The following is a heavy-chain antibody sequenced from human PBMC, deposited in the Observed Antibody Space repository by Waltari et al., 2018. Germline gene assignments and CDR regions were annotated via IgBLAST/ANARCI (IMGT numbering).Heavy chain of an antibody. CDR1: GGSISSGDYY. V-gene: IGHV4-30-4*08. CDR3: ARYGGNSNYYYYGMDV. CDR2: IYYSGST. J-gene: IGHJ6*02. D-gene: IGHD2-21*02. Sequence: QVQLQESGPGLVKPSQTLSLTCTVSGGSISSGDYYWSWIRQPPGKGLEWIGYIYYSGSTYYNPSLQSRVTISVDTSKNQFSLKLSSVTAADTAVYYCARYGGNSNYYYYGMDVWGQGTTVTVSS.